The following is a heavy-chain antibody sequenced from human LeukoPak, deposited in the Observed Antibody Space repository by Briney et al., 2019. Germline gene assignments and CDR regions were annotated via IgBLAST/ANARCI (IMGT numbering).Heavy chain of an antibody. CDR2: VSGSGGTT. Sequence: GGSLRLSCAASGFTFSRYTMSYVRQAPGKGLEWVSAVSGSGGTTYYTDSVKGRFTISRDNSKNTLYLQMNSLRVEDTAVYYCVKEARYCNGGSCYAVLHYWGQGTLVTVSS. V-gene: IGHV3-23*01. D-gene: IGHD2-15*01. CDR1: GFTFSRYT. J-gene: IGHJ4*02. CDR3: VKEARYCNGGSCYAVLHY.